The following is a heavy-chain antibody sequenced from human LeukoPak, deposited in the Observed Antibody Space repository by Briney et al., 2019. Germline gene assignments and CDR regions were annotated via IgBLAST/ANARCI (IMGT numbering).Heavy chain of an antibody. V-gene: IGHV1-18*01. CDR3: ARVRGSSGWIEY. CDR2: ISTYNGDT. D-gene: IGHD6-19*01. CDR1: GYTFTKFA. J-gene: IGHJ4*02. Sequence: GASVKLSCKGSGYTFTKFAISWVRQAPGQGLEWMGWISTYNGDTKYAQKLQGRVTMTRDTSTNTAYMELRSLRSDDTAVYYCARVRGSSGWIEYWGQGSLVTVS.